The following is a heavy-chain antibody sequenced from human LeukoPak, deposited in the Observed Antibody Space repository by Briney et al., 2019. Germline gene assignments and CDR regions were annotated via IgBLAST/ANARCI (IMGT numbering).Heavy chain of an antibody. Sequence: GGSLRLSCAASGFTFSSYDMSWVRQAPGKGLEWASGISGSGVSSSSGSSYYADSVKGRFTISRDNAKNSLYLQMNSLRAEDTAVYYCAELGITMIGGVWGKGTTVTISS. CDR2: ISGSGVSSSSGSS. CDR1: GFTFSSYD. J-gene: IGHJ6*04. D-gene: IGHD3-10*02. V-gene: IGHV3-23*01. CDR3: AELGITMIGGV.